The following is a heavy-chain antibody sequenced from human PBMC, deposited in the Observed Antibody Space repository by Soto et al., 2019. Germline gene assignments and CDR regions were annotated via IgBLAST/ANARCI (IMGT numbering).Heavy chain of an antibody. CDR2: IYYSGST. Sequence: LSLTCTVSGGSISSGGYYWSWIRQHPGKGLEWIGYIYYSGSTYYNPSLKSRVTISVDTSKNQFSLTLSSVTAADTAVYYCARGPPALFSTAAPFDPWGQGTLVTVSS. J-gene: IGHJ5*02. CDR1: GGSISSGGYY. D-gene: IGHD3-9*01. CDR3: ARGPPALFSTAAPFDP. V-gene: IGHV4-31*03.